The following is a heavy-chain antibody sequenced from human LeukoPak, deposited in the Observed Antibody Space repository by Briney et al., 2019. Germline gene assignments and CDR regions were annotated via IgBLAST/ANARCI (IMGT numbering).Heavy chain of an antibody. CDR3: ARDDFWSGYYREFDY. D-gene: IGHD3-3*01. J-gene: IGHJ4*02. V-gene: IGHV1-18*01. Sequence: GASVKVSCKASGYTFTSYGISWVRQAPGQGLEWMGWTSAYNGNTNYAQKLQGRVTMTTDTSTSTAYMELRSLRSDDTAVYYCARDDFWSGYYREFDYWGQGTLVTVSS. CDR1: GYTFTSYG. CDR2: TSAYNGNT.